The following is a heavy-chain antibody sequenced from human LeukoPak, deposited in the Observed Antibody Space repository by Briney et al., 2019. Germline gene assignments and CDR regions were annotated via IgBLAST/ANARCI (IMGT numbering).Heavy chain of an antibody. CDR3: ARSDCSSTSCYAFDI. CDR2: IYYSGST. D-gene: IGHD2-2*01. CDR1: GGSFSSSSYS. J-gene: IGHJ3*02. V-gene: IGHV4-39*01. Sequence: PSETLSLTCTVSGGSFSSSSYSWGWIRQPPGKGLEWIGSIYYSGSTYYNPSLKSRVTISVDTSKNQFSLNLSSVTAADTAVYYCARSDCSSTSCYAFDIWGQGTMVTVSS.